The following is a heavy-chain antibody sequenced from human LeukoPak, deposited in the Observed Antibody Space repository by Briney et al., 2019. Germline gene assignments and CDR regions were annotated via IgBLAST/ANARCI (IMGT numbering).Heavy chain of an antibody. D-gene: IGHD6-13*01. J-gene: IGHJ4*02. CDR2: IYYSGST. Sequence: PSETLSLTCTVSGGSISSGDYYWSWIRQPPGKGLGWIGYIYYSGSTYYNPSLKSRVTISVDTSKNQFSLKLSSVAAADTAVYYCASYIKKSSSWYYWGQGTLVTVSS. CDR1: GGSISSGDYY. CDR3: ASYIKKSSSWYY. V-gene: IGHV4-30-4*08.